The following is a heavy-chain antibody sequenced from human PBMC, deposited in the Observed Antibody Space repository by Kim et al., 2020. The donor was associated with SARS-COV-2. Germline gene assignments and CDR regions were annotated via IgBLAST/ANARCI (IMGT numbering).Heavy chain of an antibody. D-gene: IGHD1-26*01. Sequence: GGSLRLSCAASGFTFSSYGMHWVRQAPGKGLEWVAVISYDGSNKYYADSVKGRFTISRDNSKNTLYLQMNSLRAEDTAVYYCAKDIGREPRNPYYYYGMDVWGQGTTVTVSS. CDR1: GFTFSSYG. CDR3: AKDIGREPRNPYYYYGMDV. V-gene: IGHV3-30*18. CDR2: ISYDGSNK. J-gene: IGHJ6*02.